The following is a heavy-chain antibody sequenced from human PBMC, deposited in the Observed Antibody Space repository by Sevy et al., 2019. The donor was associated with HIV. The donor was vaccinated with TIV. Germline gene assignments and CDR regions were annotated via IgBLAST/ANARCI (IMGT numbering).Heavy chain of an antibody. CDR2: ISYDGSNK. D-gene: IGHD6-13*01. J-gene: IGHJ6*02. V-gene: IGHV3-30*18. CDR3: AKGGEAAALTYYYYGMDV. Sequence: GGSLRLSCAASGFTFSSYGMHWVRQAPGKGLEWVAVISYDGSNKYYADSVKGRFTISRDNSKNTLYLQMNSLRAEDTAVYYCAKGGEAAALTYYYYGMDVWGPGTTVTVSS. CDR1: GFTFSSYG.